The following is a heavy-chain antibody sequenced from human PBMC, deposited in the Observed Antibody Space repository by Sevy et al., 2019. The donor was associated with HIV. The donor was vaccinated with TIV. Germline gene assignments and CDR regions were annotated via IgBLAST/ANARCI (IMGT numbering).Heavy chain of an antibody. CDR2: IYSDETT. CDR3: ARGKSGYGYALNY. D-gene: IGHD5-18*01. CDR1: GFTFSNYG. J-gene: IGHJ4*02. V-gene: IGHV3-NL1*01. Sequence: GGSLRLSCAASGFTFSNYGMHWVRQAPGKGLEWVAVIYSDETTYHADSVKDRFTISRDNSKNMLYLQMSSLRAEDTAIYYCARGKSGYGYALNYWGQGTLVTVS.